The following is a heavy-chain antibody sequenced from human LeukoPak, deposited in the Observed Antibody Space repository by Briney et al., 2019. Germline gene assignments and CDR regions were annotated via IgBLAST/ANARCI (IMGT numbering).Heavy chain of an antibody. Sequence: PGGSLRLSCAASGFTFSSYSMNWVRQAPGKGLEWVSSISSSSSYIYYADSVKGRFTISRDNAKNSLYLQMNSLRAEDTAVYYCARSLYFDWLLWDYWGQGTLVTVSS. J-gene: IGHJ4*02. CDR1: GFTFSSYS. D-gene: IGHD3-9*01. CDR3: ARSLYFDWLLWDY. V-gene: IGHV3-21*01. CDR2: ISSSSSYI.